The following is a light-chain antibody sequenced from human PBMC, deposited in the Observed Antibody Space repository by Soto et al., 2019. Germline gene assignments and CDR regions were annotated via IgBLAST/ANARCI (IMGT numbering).Light chain of an antibody. CDR2: EGS. CDR3: CSFAGTYTI. V-gene: IGLV2-23*01. CDR1: SSDVGSYNL. J-gene: IGLJ2*01. Sequence: QSALTQPASVSGSPGQSNTISCTGTSSDVGSYNLVSWYQQHPGKAPKLMIYEGSKRPSGVSNRFSGSKSGNTASLTISGLQAEDESDYYCCSFAGTYTIFGGGTKLTVL.